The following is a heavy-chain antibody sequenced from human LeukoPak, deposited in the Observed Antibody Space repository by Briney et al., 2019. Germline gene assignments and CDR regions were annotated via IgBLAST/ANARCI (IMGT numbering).Heavy chain of an antibody. Sequence: SETLSLTCTVSGGSIISDDYCWSWIRQPAGKGLEWIGRIYSSGSSNYNPSLKSRVTIFVDTSKKQFSLKLNSVTAADTAVYYCAREIMLSGYRNWFDPWGQGTLVTVSS. CDR3: AREIMLSGYRNWFDP. V-gene: IGHV4-61*02. D-gene: IGHD3-22*01. CDR1: GGSIISDDYC. CDR2: IYSSGSS. J-gene: IGHJ5*02.